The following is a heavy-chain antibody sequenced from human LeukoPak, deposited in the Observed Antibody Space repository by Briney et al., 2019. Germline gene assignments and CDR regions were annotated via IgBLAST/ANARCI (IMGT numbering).Heavy chain of an antibody. J-gene: IGHJ4*02. Sequence: GGSLRLSCAASGFTFSSYSMNWLRQAPGKGLEWVSSISSSSSYIYYADSVKGRFTISRDNAKNSLYLQMNSLRAEDTAVYYCARDRSSSWYYWLDYRGQGTLVTVSS. D-gene: IGHD6-13*01. CDR1: GFTFSSYS. V-gene: IGHV3-21*01. CDR3: ARDRSSSWYYWLDY. CDR2: ISSSSSYI.